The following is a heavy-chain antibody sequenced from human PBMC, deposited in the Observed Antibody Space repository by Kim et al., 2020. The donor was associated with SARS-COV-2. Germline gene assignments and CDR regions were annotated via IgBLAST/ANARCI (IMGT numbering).Heavy chain of an antibody. V-gene: IGHV1-2*02. J-gene: IGHJ4*02. Sequence: ASVKVSCKASGYTFSDYHIQWVRQAPGQGIEWMAWINCKTGVTEYAQMYQGRITVTRDTSISTAYMDVSGLMSDDTAVYYCATWVPVPTGRVPYWGQGTLVTVSS. CDR3: ATWVPVPTGRVPY. CDR1: GYTFSDYH. D-gene: IGHD3-10*01. CDR2: INCKTGVT.